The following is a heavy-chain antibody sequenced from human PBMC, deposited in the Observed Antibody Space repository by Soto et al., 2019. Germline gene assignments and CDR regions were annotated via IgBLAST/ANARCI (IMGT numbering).Heavy chain of an antibody. J-gene: IGHJ6*02. D-gene: IGHD3-22*01. Sequence: ASVKVSCKASGYTFTDYGISWVRQAPGQGLEWMGWISGYNGNTKYAQKFQGRVTMATDTPTNTAYMELRSLRSDDTAVYYCARDREYYYDSSGNYYYHYGLDVWGQGTTVTVSS. V-gene: IGHV1-18*04. CDR3: ARDREYYYDSSGNYYYHYGLDV. CDR1: GYTFTDYG. CDR2: ISGYNGNT.